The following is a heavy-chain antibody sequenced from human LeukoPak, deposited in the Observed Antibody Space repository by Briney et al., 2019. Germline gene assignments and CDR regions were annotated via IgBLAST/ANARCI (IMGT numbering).Heavy chain of an antibody. CDR3: AKDRGDFPQYFDF. V-gene: IGHV3-30*02. Sequence: GGSLRLSCEASGFTFNAFAMHWVRQAPGKGLEWVSFIRKDDYSQKYAGSVEGRFTISRDNSKNTVFLHLTSLRSEDTAMYHCAKDRGDFPQYFDFWGQGTLVTVSS. D-gene: IGHD2-21*02. J-gene: IGHJ4*02. CDR1: GFTFNAFA. CDR2: IRKDDYSQ.